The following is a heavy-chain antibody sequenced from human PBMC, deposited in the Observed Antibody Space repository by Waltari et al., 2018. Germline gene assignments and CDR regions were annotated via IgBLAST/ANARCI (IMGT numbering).Heavy chain of an antibody. D-gene: IGHD4-4*01. J-gene: IGHJ6*02. Sequence: QVQLQESGPGLVKPSQTLSLTCTVSGGSISSGSYYWSWIRPPAGKGLEWIGRIYTSGSTNYNPSLKSRVTISVDTSKNQFSLKLSSVTAADTAVYYCARGNSNYAEKYYYYGMDVWGQGTTVTVSS. V-gene: IGHV4-61*02. CDR1: GGSISSGSYY. CDR2: IYTSGST. CDR3: ARGNSNYAEKYYYYGMDV.